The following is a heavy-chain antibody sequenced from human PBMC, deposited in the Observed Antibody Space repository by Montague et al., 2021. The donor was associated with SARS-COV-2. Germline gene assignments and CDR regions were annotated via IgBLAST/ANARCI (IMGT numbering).Heavy chain of an antibody. V-gene: IGHV4-31*03. J-gene: IGHJ5*02. CDR3: ARGRRDSSTWYGAFDP. CDR1: RGSISSGGNY. CDR2: SYYSGST. D-gene: IGHD6-13*01. Sequence: TLSLTCTVSRGSISSGGNYWSWIRPHPVKGLEWISYSYYSGSTYYNPSLKSRVSISVDTSKNQFSLKLSSVTAADTAVYYCARGRRDSSTWYGAFDPWGQGMQVTVSS.